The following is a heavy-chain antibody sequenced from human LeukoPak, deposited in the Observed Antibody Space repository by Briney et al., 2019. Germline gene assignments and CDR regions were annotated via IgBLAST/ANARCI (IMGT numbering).Heavy chain of an antibody. CDR2: IHGSGGVT. J-gene: IGHJ3*02. V-gene: IGHV3-23*01. Sequence: GGSLRLSCTASAFSFSSYAMTWLRPAPGKGLGWVSGIHGSGGVTYYADSVKGRFTISRDNSKNTLYLQMNSLRVEDTAVYYCAKDPNGDYVGAFDSWGQGTMVTVSS. D-gene: IGHD4-17*01. CDR3: AKDPNGDYVGAFDS. CDR1: AFSFSSYA.